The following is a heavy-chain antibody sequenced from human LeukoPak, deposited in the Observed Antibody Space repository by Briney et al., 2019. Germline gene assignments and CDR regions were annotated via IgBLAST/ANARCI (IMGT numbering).Heavy chain of an antibody. V-gene: IGHV3-23*01. CDR2: ISDIGAT. J-gene: IGHJ4*02. D-gene: IGHD6-13*01. CDR3: VKEMSNSWSH. Sequence: GGSLRLSCAASGFTFSSRAMSWVRQAPGKGLEWVSGISDIGATYYADSVKGRFTISRDNSKNTLSLDMNSLRAVDTAVYYCVKEMSNSWSHWGQGTLVTVSS. CDR1: GFTFSSRA.